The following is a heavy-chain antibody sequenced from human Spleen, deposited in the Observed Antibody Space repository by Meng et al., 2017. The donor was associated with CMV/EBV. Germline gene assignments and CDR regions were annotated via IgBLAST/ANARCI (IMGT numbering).Heavy chain of an antibody. J-gene: IGHJ6*02. Sequence: GGSLRLSCAASEFTFDDYAMHWVRQAPGKGLEWVSGISWNSASIGYADSVKGRFTISRDNAKNSLYLQMNSLRAEDTAVYYCARAGSMVPGGMDVWGQGTTVTVSS. V-gene: IGHV3-9*01. CDR1: EFTFDDYA. CDR2: ISWNSASI. CDR3: ARAGSMVPGGMDV. D-gene: IGHD4/OR15-4a*01.